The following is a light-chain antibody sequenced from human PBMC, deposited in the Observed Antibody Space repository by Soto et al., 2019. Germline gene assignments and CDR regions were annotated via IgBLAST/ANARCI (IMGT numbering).Light chain of an antibody. J-gene: IGKJ4*01. CDR1: QSVRNN. CDR3: QQYDNWHPKT. CDR2: DAT. Sequence: EVLMTQSPATLSVSPGERATLSCKASQSVRNNLVWYLQKPGQAPRPIIYDATTRANGIPVRFSGSGSGTEFTLTISSLQSEDVGFYYCQQYDNWHPKTFGGGTKVDIK. V-gene: IGKV3-15*01.